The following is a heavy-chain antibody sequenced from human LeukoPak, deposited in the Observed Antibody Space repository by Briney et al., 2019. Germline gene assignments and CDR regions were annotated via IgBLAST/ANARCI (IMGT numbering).Heavy chain of an antibody. V-gene: IGHV3-23*01. CDR3: AKNSGPYSGYDYYFDY. Sequence: GGSLRLSCAASGFTFSSYAMSWVRQAPGKGLEWVSAISGSGGSTYYADSVKGRFTISRDNSKNTLYLQMNSLRAEDTAVYYCAKNSGPYSGYDYYFDYWGQGTLVTVSS. D-gene: IGHD5-12*01. CDR1: GFTFSSYA. J-gene: IGHJ4*02. CDR2: ISGSGGST.